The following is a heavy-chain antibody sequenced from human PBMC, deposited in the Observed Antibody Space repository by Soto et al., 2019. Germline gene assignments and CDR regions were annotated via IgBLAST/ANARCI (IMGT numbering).Heavy chain of an antibody. CDR3: ARVSLASGYDYYYYYGMDV. CDR1: GYTFTSYD. J-gene: IGHJ6*02. Sequence: ASVKVSCKASGYTFTSYDINWVRQTTGQGLEWMGWMNPNSGNTGYAQKFQGRVTMTRNTSISTAYMELSSLRSEDTAVYYCARVSLASGYDYYYYYGMDVWGQGTTVTVSS. D-gene: IGHD5-12*01. CDR2: MNPNSGNT. V-gene: IGHV1-8*01.